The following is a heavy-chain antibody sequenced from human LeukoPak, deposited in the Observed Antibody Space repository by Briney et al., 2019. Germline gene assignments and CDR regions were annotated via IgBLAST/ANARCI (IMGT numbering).Heavy chain of an antibody. CDR2: ISGSGGST. CDR3: AEDHSITMIVVVITRSYFDY. J-gene: IGHJ4*02. D-gene: IGHD3-22*01. V-gene: IGHV3-23*01. CDR1: GFTFSSYA. Sequence: GGSLRLSCAASGFTFSSYAMSWVRQAPGKGLEWVSAISGSGGSTYYADSVKGRFTISRDNSKNTLYLQMNSLRAEDTAVYYCAEDHSITMIVVVITRSYFDYWGQGTLVTVSS.